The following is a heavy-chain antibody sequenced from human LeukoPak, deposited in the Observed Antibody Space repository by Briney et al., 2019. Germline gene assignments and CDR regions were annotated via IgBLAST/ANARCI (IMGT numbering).Heavy chain of an antibody. V-gene: IGHV3-21*01. Sequence: GGSLRLSCAASGLTFSTYYMTWVRQAPGKGLEWVSSISSSSTYIYYADSLKGRFTISRDNAKNSLFLQMNSLRAEDTAVYYCARESYYYDSSGYYYGSHAFDIWGQGTMVTVSS. D-gene: IGHD3-22*01. J-gene: IGHJ3*02. CDR1: GLTFSTYY. CDR2: ISSSSTYI. CDR3: ARESYYYDSSGYYYGSHAFDI.